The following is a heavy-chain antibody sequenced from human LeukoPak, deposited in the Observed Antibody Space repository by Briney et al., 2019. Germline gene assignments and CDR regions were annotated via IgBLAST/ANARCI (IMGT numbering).Heavy chain of an antibody. V-gene: IGHV3-21*01. J-gene: IGHJ4*02. CDR2: ISSSSSYI. CDR1: GFTFSSYG. D-gene: IGHD5-18*01. CDR3: ARDVSGYSYGERVFDY. Sequence: GGSLRLSCAASGFTFSSYGMHWVRQAPGKGLEWVSSISSSSSYIYYADSVKGRFTISRDNAKNSLYLQMNSLRAEDTAVYYCARDVSGYSYGERVFDYWGQGTLVTVSS.